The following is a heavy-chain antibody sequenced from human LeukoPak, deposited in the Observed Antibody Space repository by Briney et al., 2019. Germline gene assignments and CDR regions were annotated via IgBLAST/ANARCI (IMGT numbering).Heavy chain of an antibody. V-gene: IGHV4-4*02. Sequence: PSETVSLTCAVSGGSISRNNWWSWVRQPPGKGLEWVGEIHHSGSTSYNPSLRSRVTISVDNSKNQFSLNLSSVTAADTAVYFCARRNSDGRYSKGMDVWGQGTTVTVSS. CDR1: GGSISRNNW. D-gene: IGHD5-24*01. CDR2: IHHSGST. J-gene: IGHJ6*02. CDR3: ARRNSDGRYSKGMDV.